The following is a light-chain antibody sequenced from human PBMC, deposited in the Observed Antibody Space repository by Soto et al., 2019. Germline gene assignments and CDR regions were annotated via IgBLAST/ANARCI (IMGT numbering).Light chain of an antibody. CDR3: SSYAGTSHYV. CDR2: EVT. Sequence: QSALTQPASVSASPGQSITISCTGSDSDVGSYDLVSWYQQHPGKAPKLLIYEVTKRPSGLSNRFSGSKSDNTASLTTSGRQADDEADYYCSSYAGTSHYVFGTGTKLTVL. V-gene: IGLV2-23*02. J-gene: IGLJ1*01. CDR1: DSDVGSYDL.